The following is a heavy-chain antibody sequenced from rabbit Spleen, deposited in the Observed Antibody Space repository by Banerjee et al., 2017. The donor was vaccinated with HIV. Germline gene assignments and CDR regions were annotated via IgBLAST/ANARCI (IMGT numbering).Heavy chain of an antibody. D-gene: IGHD1-1*01. CDR2: INTRSGNT. V-gene: IGHV1S45*01. CDR3: ARDPSGREDFDL. Sequence: QQQLEESGGGLVKPGGTLTLTCTASGIDFSSYYYMCWVRQAPGKGLEWIACINTRSGNTVYASWVNGRFTISKTSSTTVTLQMTSLTAADTATYFCARDPSGREDFDLWGPGTLVTVS. CDR1: GIDFSSYYY. J-gene: IGHJ4*01.